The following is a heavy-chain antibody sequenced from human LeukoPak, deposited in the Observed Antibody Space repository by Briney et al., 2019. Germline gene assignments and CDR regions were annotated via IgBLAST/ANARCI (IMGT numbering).Heavy chain of an antibody. CDR1: GDSVSSNSAA. CDR2: TYYRSKWYN. CDR3: ARENYVYSSSPRFDY. V-gene: IGHV6-1*01. J-gene: IGHJ4*02. Sequence: QSQTLSLTCAISGDSVSSNSAAWNWIRQSPSRGLGWLGRTYYRSKWYNDYAVSVKSRITINPDTSKNQFSLQLNSVTPEDTAVYYCARENYVYSSSPRFDYWGQGTLVTVSS. D-gene: IGHD6-6*01.